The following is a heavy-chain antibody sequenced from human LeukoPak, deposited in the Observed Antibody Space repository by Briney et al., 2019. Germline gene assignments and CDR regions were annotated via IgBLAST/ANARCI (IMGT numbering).Heavy chain of an antibody. V-gene: IGHV4-39*01. D-gene: IGHD3-10*01. CDR1: GASINTSNFY. CDR2: IYYTGRT. CDR3: ARQGSMTRGGYWLDP. Sequence: TSETLSLTCTVSGASINTSNFYWAWIRQPPGKGLESIGNIYYTGRTYSNASLNSQVTISVDTSKNQFSLKLTSVTAADTAVYYCARQGSMTRGGYWLDPWGQGTLVIVSS. J-gene: IGHJ5*02.